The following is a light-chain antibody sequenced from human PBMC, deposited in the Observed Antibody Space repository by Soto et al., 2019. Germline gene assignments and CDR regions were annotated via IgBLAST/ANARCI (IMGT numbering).Light chain of an antibody. J-gene: IGKJ3*01. CDR1: QSVGSN. CDR3: QQYDNLPLT. Sequence: EIVLTQSPATLSVSPGERATLSCRASQSVGSNLAWYQQKPGQAPRLLIFGASSRATGVPARFSGSGSGTEFTHTINSLQSEDFAVYFCQQYDNLPLTFGPGTEVDIK. V-gene: IGKV3-15*01. CDR2: GAS.